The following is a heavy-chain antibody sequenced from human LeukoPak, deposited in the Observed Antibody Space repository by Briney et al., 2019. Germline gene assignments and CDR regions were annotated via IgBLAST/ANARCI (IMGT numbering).Heavy chain of an antibody. CDR3: AKDRSPRRMATIFYL. CDR2: ISGSGGST. J-gene: IGHJ5*02. V-gene: IGHV3-23*01. D-gene: IGHD5-24*01. CDR1: GFTFSSYA. Sequence: GGSLRLSCAASGFTFSSYAMSWVRQAPGKGLEWVSAISGSGGSTYYADSVKGRFTISRDNSKNTLYLQMNSLRAEDTAVYYCAKDRSPRRMATIFYLWGQGNLVTVSS.